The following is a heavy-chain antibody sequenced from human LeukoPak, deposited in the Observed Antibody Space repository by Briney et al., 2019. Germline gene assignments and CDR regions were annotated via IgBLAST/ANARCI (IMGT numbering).Heavy chain of an antibody. Sequence: GGSLRLSCAASGFTVSSNYMSWVRQAPGKGLEWVSVIYSGGSTYYADSVKGRFTISRDNAKNSLYLQMNSLRAEDTAVYYCARDFSFRVVPAATDYWGQGTLVTVSS. D-gene: IGHD2-2*01. J-gene: IGHJ4*02. CDR3: ARDFSFRVVPAATDY. CDR1: GFTVSSNY. V-gene: IGHV3-53*01. CDR2: IYSGGST.